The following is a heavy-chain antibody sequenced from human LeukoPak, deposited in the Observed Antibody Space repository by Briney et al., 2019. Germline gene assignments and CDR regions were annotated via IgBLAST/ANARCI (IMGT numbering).Heavy chain of an antibody. Sequence: PSETLSLTCTVSGGSISSYYWSWIRQPPGKGLEWIGYIYYSGNTNYNPSLNSRVTTSVDTSKNQFSLKLSSVTAADTAVYYCARDRPIRYSNSHYYYYYMDVWGKGTTVTVSS. J-gene: IGHJ6*03. CDR1: GGSISSYY. CDR2: IYYSGNT. D-gene: IGHD4-11*01. V-gene: IGHV4-59*12. CDR3: ARDRPIRYSNSHYYYYYMDV.